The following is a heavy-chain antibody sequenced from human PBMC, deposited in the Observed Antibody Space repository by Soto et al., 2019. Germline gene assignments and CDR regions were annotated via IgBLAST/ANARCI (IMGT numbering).Heavy chain of an antibody. J-gene: IGHJ4*02. D-gene: IGHD1-1*01. CDR2: IYWDDYK. CDR3: AHTRGGGNSALIDY. CDR1: AFSLTTSGVG. V-gene: IGHV2-5*02. Sequence: QITLKESGPTLVKPTQTLTLTCTFSAFSLTTSGVGVAWIRQTPGKALEGLALIYWDDYKRYSPSLKSRLTVTKDTSKNQVVLTMTNMDHVDTATYFCAHTRGGGNSALIDYWGQGTLVTVSS.